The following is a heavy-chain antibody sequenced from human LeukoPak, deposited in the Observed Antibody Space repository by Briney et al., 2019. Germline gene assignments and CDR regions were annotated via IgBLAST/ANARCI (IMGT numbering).Heavy chain of an antibody. Sequence: ETLSLTCTVFGGSVSSGSYYWSWIRQPPGKGLEWIGYIYYSGSTKYNPSLKSRVTMSVDTSKNQFSLKLSSVTAADTAVYYCARGRDSSGYYPFDYWGQGTLVTVSS. V-gene: IGHV4-61*01. J-gene: IGHJ4*02. D-gene: IGHD3-22*01. CDR3: ARGRDSSGYYPFDY. CDR1: GGSVSSGSYY. CDR2: IYYSGST.